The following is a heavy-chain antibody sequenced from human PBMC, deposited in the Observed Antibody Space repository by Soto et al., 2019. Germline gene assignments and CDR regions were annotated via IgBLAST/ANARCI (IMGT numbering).Heavy chain of an antibody. V-gene: IGHV3-21*01. CDR3: ARDGKWSAFLDHSLLEPMDV. J-gene: IGHJ6*02. Sequence: EVQLVESGGGLVKPGGSLRLSCAASGFTFSSYSMNWVRQAPGKGLEWVSSISSSSSYIYYADSVKGRFTISRDNAKNSLYLQMNSLRAEDTAVYYCARDGKWSAFLDHSLLEPMDVWGQETTVTVSS. CDR1: GFTFSSYS. CDR2: ISSSSSYI. D-gene: IGHD1-1*01.